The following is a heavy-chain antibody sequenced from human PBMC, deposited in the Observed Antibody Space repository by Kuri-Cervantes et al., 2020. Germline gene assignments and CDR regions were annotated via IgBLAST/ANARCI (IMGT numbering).Heavy chain of an antibody. D-gene: IGHD6-13*01. V-gene: IGHV1-24*01. CDR2: FDPEDGET. CDR1: GYTLTELS. J-gene: IGHJ3*02. CDR3: ATGYEIAAACPDDAFDI. Sequence: ASVKVSCKVSGYTLTELSMHWVRQAPGKGLEWMGGFDPEDGETIYAQKFQGRVTMTEDTSTDTAYMELSSLRSEDTAVYYCATGYEIAAACPDDAFDIWGQGTMVTVSS.